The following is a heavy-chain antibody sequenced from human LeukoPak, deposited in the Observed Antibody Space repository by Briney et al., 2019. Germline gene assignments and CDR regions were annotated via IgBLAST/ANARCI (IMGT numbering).Heavy chain of an antibody. J-gene: IGHJ6*04. V-gene: IGHV3-48*03. Sequence: GGSLRLSCAASGFTFSSYEMNWVRQAPGKGLEWVSYISSSGSTIYYADSVKGRFTISRDNAKNSLYLQMNSLRAEDTAVYYCASLLQTGDLDVWGKGTTVTVSS. CDR2: ISSSGSTI. CDR1: GFTFSSYE. D-gene: IGHD3-10*01. CDR3: ASLLQTGDLDV.